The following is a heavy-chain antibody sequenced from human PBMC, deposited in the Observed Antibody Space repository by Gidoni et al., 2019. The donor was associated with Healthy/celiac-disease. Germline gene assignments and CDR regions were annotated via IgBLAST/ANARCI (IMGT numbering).Heavy chain of an antibody. Sequence: QVQLQESGPGLVKPSQTLSRTGTVAGGSISRGGYYWSWIRQHPGKVLEWIGYIYYSGSTYYNPSLKSRVTISVDTSKNQFSLKLSSVTAADTAVYYCARGPPIAAAGLYYYYYGMDVWGQGTTVTVSS. CDR1: GGSISRGGYY. CDR2: IYYSGST. CDR3: ARGPPIAAAGLYYYYYGMDV. D-gene: IGHD6-13*01. J-gene: IGHJ6*02. V-gene: IGHV4-31*03.